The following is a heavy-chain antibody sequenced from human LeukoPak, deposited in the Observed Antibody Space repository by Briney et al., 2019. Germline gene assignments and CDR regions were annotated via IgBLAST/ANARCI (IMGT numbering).Heavy chain of an antibody. J-gene: IGHJ4*02. V-gene: IGHV4-30-4*08. CDR1: GGSFSGYY. CDR2: IYYSGST. CDR3: ARDVGYGGNLFDY. Sequence: SETLSLTCAVYGGSFSGYYWSWIRQPPGKGLEWIGYIYYSGSTYYNPSLKSRVTISVDTSKNQFSLKLSSVTAADTAVYYCARDVGYGGNLFDYWGQGTLVTVSS. D-gene: IGHD4-23*01.